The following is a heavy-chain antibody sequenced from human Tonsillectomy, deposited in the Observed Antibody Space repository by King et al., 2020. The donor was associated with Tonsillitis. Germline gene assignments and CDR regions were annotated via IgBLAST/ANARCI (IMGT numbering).Heavy chain of an antibody. V-gene: IGHV1-69*01. Sequence: VQLVESGAEVKKPGSSVKVSCKASGGTFSSYAISWVRQAPGQGLEWMGGIIPIFGTANYAQKFQGRVTITADESTSTAYMELSSLRSEDTAGYYCASVYYYDSSGYAGYWGQGTLVTVSS. CDR1: GGTFSSYA. D-gene: IGHD3-22*01. CDR3: ASVYYYDSSGYAGY. J-gene: IGHJ4*02. CDR2: IIPIFGTA.